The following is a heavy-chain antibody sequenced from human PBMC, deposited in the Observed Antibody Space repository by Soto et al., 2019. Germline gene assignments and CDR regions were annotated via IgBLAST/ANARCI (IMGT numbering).Heavy chain of an antibody. V-gene: IGHV1-18*01. D-gene: IGHD3-16*01. CDR2: INAYNGNT. Sequence: ASVKVSCKASGYSFTRYGIGWARQAPGQGLEWMGWINAYNGNTNYAQNLQGRLTLTTDTSTTTAYMELRSLRSNDTAIYYCAMVDVYVTPSPQDXWGQGTTVTVSS. CDR3: AMVDVYVTPSPQDX. CDR1: GYSFTRYG. J-gene: IGHJ6*02.